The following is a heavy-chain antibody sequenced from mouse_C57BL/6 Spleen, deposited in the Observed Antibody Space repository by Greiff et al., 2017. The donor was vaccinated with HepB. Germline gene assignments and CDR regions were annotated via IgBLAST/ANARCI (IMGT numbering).Heavy chain of an antibody. D-gene: IGHD2-10*01. J-gene: IGHJ3*01. CDR3: AKALLGFAY. CDR2: IYPADGDT. CDR1: GYAFSSSW. Sequence: QVQLQQSGPELVKPGASVKISCKASGYAFSSSWMNWVKQRPGKGLEWIGRIYPADGDTNYNGKFKGKATLTADKSSSTAYMQLSSLTAEDSAVYFCAKALLGFAYWGQGTLVTVSA. V-gene: IGHV1-82*01.